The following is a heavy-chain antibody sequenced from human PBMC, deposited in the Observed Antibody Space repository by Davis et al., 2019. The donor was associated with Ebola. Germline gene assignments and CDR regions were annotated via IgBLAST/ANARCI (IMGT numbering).Heavy chain of an antibody. CDR3: ARVSSHGDPDY. J-gene: IGHJ4*02. CDR2: ISYDGSNK. CDR1: GFTFSGSA. Sequence: GESLKISCAASGFTFSGSAMHWVRQAPGKGLEWVAVISYDGSNKYYADSVKGRFTISRDNSKNTLYLQMNSLRAEDTAVYYCARVSSHGDPDYWGQGTLVTVSS. V-gene: IGHV3-30-3*01. D-gene: IGHD4-17*01.